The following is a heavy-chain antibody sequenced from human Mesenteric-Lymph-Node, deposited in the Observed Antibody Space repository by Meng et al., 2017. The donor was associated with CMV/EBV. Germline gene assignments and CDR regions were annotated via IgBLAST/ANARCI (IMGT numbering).Heavy chain of an antibody. CDR2: ISWNGGGI. J-gene: IGHJ6*02. CDR3: AKKGIGGLDV. D-gene: IGHD2-15*01. Sequence: GGSLRLSCAASGFTFDDYAMHWVRQAPGKGLEWVSGISWNGGGIGFGDSVKGRFTVSRDNGKNSLYLQMNNLRDEDTALYYCAKKGIGGLDVWGQGTTVTVSS. CDR1: GFTFDDYA. V-gene: IGHV3-9*01.